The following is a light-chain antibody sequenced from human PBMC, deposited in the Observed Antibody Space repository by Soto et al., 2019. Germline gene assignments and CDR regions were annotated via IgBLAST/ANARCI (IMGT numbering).Light chain of an antibody. CDR3: QQRSNWPVFT. J-gene: IGKJ3*01. CDR1: QSVSSY. Sequence: EIVLTQSPATLSLSPGERATLSCRASQSVSSYLAWYQQKPGQAPRLLIYDASNRATGIPARFSGSGSGTDFTLTISSLEPADFAVYYSQQRSNWPVFTLGPGTKVDIK. V-gene: IGKV3-11*01. CDR2: DAS.